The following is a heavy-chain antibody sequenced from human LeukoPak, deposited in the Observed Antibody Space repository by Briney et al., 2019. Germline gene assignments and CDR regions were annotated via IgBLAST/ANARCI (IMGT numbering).Heavy chain of an antibody. CDR3: ARDPGHDYGDYNVY. CDR2: LGISGDYA. D-gene: IGHD4-17*01. CDR1: GFTLRSYA. J-gene: IGHJ4*02. V-gene: IGHV3-23*01. Sequence: PGGSLRLSCVGSGFTLRSYAMSWVRQAPGKGPQWVSSLGISGDYAWYAGSVKGRFTISRDSSKNTLYLQMNSLRAEDTAVYYCARDPGHDYGDYNVYWGQGTLVTVSS.